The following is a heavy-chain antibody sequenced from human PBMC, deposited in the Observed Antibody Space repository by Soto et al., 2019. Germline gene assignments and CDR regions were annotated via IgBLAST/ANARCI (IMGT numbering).Heavy chain of an antibody. J-gene: IGHJ6*02. D-gene: IGHD3-22*01. CDR2: VSYDGTDK. CDR3: ARDVLHDTRGYYHDNNYYSGMDV. Sequence: GGSLRLSCAASAFSFSNYAMYWVRQAPGKGLEWVAVVSYDGTDKSYAGSVRGRFTISRDNSRNTLYLQMSSLRPDDTAVYYCARDVLHDTRGYYHDNNYYSGMDVWGQGTTVTVSS. CDR1: AFSFSNYA. V-gene: IGHV3-30-3*01.